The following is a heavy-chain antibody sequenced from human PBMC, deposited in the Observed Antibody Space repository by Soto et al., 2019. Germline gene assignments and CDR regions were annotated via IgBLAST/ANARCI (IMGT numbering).Heavy chain of an antibody. CDR2: IYYSGST. V-gene: IGHV4-59*01. Sequence: SETLSLTCTVSGGSISSYYWSWIRQPPGKGLEWIGYIYYSGSTNYNPSLKSRVTISVDTSKNQFSLKLSSVTAADTAVYYCARWARYDFWSGYYRFDYWGQGTLVTVSS. CDR3: ARWARYDFWSGYYRFDY. J-gene: IGHJ4*02. CDR1: GGSISSYY. D-gene: IGHD3-3*01.